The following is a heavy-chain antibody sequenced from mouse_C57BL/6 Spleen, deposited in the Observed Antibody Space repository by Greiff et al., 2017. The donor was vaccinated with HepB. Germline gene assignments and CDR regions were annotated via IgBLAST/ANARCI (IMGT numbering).Heavy chain of an antibody. D-gene: IGHD1-1*01. V-gene: IGHV5-17*01. Sequence: EVKLVESGGGLVKPGGSLKLSCAASGFTFSDYGMHWVRQAPEKGLEWVAYISSGSSTIYYADTVKGRFTISRDNAKNTLFLQMTSLRSEDTAMYYCADYGSSYRAMDYWGQGTSVTVSS. CDR3: ADYGSSYRAMDY. J-gene: IGHJ4*01. CDR2: ISSGSSTI. CDR1: GFTFSDYG.